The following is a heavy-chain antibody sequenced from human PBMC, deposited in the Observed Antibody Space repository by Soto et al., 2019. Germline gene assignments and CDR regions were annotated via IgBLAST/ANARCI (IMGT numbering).Heavy chain of an antibody. CDR3: ATVWYSSSWGRGYFYY. J-gene: IGHJ4*02. Sequence: ASVKVSCKVSGYTLTELSMHWVRQAPGKGLEWMGGFDPEDGETIYAQKFQGRVTMTEDTSTDTAYMELSSLRSEDTAVYYCATVWYSSSWGRGYFYYWGKGTLVTVSS. V-gene: IGHV1-24*01. CDR1: GYTLTELS. CDR2: FDPEDGET. D-gene: IGHD6-13*01.